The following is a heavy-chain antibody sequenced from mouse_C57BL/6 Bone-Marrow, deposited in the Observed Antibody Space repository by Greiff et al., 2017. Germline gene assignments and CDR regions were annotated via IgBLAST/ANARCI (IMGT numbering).Heavy chain of an antibody. V-gene: IGHV1-82*01. Sequence: QVQLQQSGPELVKPGASVKISCKASGYAFSSSWMNWVKQRPGKGLEWIGRIYPGDGDTNYNGKFKGKATLTADKSSSTAYMQLSSLTSEDSAVYFCAPHYYGSSYSPCFDVWGTGTTVTVSS. J-gene: IGHJ1*03. CDR1: GYAFSSSW. D-gene: IGHD1-1*01. CDR2: IYPGDGDT. CDR3: APHYYGSSYSPCFDV.